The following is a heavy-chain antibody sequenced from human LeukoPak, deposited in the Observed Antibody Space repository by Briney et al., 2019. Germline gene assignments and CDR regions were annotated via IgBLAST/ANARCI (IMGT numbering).Heavy chain of an antibody. J-gene: IGHJ6*03. CDR1: GYTFTGYY. CDR2: INPNSGGT. Sequence: ASVKVSCKASGYTFTGYYMHWVRQAPGQGLEWMGWINPNSGGTNYAQKFQGRVTMTRDTSISTAYMELSRLRAEDTAVYYCARGSGSWYYYYYYMDVWGKGTTVTVSS. D-gene: IGHD3-10*01. V-gene: IGHV1-2*02. CDR3: ARGSGSWYYYYYYMDV.